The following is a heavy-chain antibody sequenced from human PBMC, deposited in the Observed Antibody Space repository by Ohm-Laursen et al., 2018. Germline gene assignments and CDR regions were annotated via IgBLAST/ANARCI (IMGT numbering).Heavy chain of an antibody. J-gene: IGHJ3*02. V-gene: IGHV1-46*01. CDR3: ARGRLSGTRRALDI. Sequence: GRVTMTRDTSTSTVYMELSSLRSEDTAVYYCARGRLSGTRRALDIWGQGTMVTVSS. D-gene: IGHD1-7*01.